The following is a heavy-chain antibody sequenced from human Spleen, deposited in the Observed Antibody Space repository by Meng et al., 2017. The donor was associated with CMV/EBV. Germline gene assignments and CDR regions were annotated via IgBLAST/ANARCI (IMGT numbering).Heavy chain of an antibody. CDR3: ARDLDYYSNYLPDY. J-gene: IGHJ4*02. CDR1: GFTVTSNY. V-gene: IGHV3-66*01. CDR2: IYLGSNT. D-gene: IGHD4-11*01. Sequence: GGSLRLSCAVSGFTVTSNYMTWVRQAPGKGLEWVSVIYLGSNTYYADFVKGRFTISRDNSKNTLYLQMNSLRAEDTAVYYCARDLDYYSNYLPDYWGQGTLVTVSS.